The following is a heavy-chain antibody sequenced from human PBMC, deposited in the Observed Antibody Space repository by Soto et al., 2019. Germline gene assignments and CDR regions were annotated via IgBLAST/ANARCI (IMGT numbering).Heavy chain of an antibody. Sequence: SETLSLTCTVSGGSISSYYWSWIRQPPGKGLEWIGYIYYSGSTNYNPSLKSRVTISVDTSKNQFSLKLSSVTAADTAVYYCARASPYCSSTSCPRGYFDYWGQGTLVTVS. CDR2: IYYSGST. CDR3: ARASPYCSSTSCPRGYFDY. V-gene: IGHV4-59*01. D-gene: IGHD2-2*01. CDR1: GGSISSYY. J-gene: IGHJ4*02.